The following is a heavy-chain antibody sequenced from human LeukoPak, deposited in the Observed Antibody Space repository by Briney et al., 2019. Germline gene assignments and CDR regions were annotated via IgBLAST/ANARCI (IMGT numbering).Heavy chain of an antibody. D-gene: IGHD3-16*02. V-gene: IGHV4-4*07. J-gene: IGHJ4*02. CDR3: ARDIGLAH. CDR1: GASIRTYF. Sequence: SETLSLTCTVSGASIRTYFWSWFRQPAGKGLEWIGRVHSNGDTYYNPPLESRVTVSMDTSKNQFALNLTSLTAADTAVYYCARDIGLAHWGQGTLDTVSS. CDR2: VHSNGDT.